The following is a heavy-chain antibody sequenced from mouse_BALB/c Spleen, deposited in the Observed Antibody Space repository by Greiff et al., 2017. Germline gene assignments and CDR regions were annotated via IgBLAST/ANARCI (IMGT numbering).Heavy chain of an antibody. V-gene: IGHV5-17*02. D-gene: IGHD2-1*01. J-gene: IGHJ4*01. CDR2: ISSGSSTI. Sequence: EVQVVESGGGLVQPGGSRKLSCAASGFTFSSFGMHWVRQAPEKGLEWVAYISSGSSTIYYAYTVKGRFTISRDNPKNTLFLQMTSLRSEDTAMYYCARGVIYYGNYYAMDYWGQGTSVTVSS. CDR1: GFTFSSFG. CDR3: ARGVIYYGNYYAMDY.